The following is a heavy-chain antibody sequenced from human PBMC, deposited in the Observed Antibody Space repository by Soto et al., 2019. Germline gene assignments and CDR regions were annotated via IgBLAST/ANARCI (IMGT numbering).Heavy chain of an antibody. CDR2: MFHSGST. CDR3: ATRPSYGPS. Sequence: PSETLSLTCAVYGGSFSGYYWSWIRQPPGKGLEWIGEMFHSGSTNYNPSLKSRVTISIDKSKNQLSLRLTSVTAADTAVYYCATRPSYGPSWGQGTLVTVSS. CDR1: GGSFSGYY. D-gene: IGHD5-18*01. V-gene: IGHV4-34*12. J-gene: IGHJ5*02.